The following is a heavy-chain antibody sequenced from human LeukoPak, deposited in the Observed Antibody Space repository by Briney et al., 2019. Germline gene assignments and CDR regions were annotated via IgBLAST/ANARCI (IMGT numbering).Heavy chain of an antibody. CDR3: ARDLGAYYDSSGYIY. D-gene: IGHD3-22*01. V-gene: IGHV3-23*01. Sequence: PGGSLRLSCAASGFTFSSYAMGWVRQAPGKGLEWVSAITASGGNTYYADSVKGRFTISRDNSKNTLYLQVNSLRAEDTAVYYCARDLGAYYDSSGYIYWGQGTLVTVSS. CDR1: GFTFSSYA. CDR2: ITASGGNT. J-gene: IGHJ4*02.